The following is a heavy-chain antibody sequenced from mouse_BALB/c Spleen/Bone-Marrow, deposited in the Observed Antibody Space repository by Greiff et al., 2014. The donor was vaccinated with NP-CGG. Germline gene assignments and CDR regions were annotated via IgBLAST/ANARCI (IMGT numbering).Heavy chain of an antibody. CDR3: TRGRTWDFDY. Sequence: QVQLKESGAELVKPGTSVKLSCKASGYTFKKQKRDWGKKRKGKGKEWIGEINPNNGGTNFKEKFKSKATLTVDKSSSTAYMQLSSLTSEDSAVYYCTRGRTWDFDYWGQGTTLTVSS. CDR2: INPNNGGT. J-gene: IGHJ2*01. CDR1: GYTFKKQK. V-gene: IGHV1S17*01. D-gene: IGHD4-1*01.